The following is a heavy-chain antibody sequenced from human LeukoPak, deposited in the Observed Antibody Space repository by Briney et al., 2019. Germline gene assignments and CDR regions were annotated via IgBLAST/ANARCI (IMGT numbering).Heavy chain of an antibody. CDR1: GGSISSYY. D-gene: IGHD3-3*01. J-gene: IGHJ3*02. CDR2: IYTSGST. CDR3: ARDILRFLEWTDDAFDI. V-gene: IGHV4-4*07. Sequence: SETLSLTCTVSGGSISSYYWSWIRQPAGKGLEWIGRIYTSGSTNYNPSLKCRVTMSVDTSKNQFSLKLSSVTAADTAVYYCARDILRFLEWTDDAFDIWGQGTMVTVSS.